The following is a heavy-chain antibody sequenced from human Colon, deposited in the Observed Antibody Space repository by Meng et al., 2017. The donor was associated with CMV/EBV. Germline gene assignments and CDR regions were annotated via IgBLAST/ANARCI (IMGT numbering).Heavy chain of an antibody. CDR3: AKIRKGGFCTGGSCFEI. J-gene: IGHJ4*02. V-gene: IGHV3-74*01. CDR1: GFNVYNYW. CDR2: FSPDGRII. Sequence: GGSLRLSCAASGFNVYNYWMHWVRQGQGKGLVWVSSFSPDGRIISYADSVKGRFTISRDDSKNTVFLQMNSLRGDDTGIYYCAKIRKGGFCTGGSCFEIWGQGTQVTVSS. D-gene: IGHD2-15*01.